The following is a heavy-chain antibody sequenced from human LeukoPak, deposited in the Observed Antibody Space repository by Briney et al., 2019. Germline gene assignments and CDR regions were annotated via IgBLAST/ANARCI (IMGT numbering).Heavy chain of an antibody. CDR1: GGSISSYY. CDR2: IYYGGST. J-gene: IGHJ4*02. D-gene: IGHD1-26*01. Sequence: SETLSLTCTVSGGSISSYYWSWIRQPPGKGLEWIGYIYYGGSTNYNPSLKSRVTISVDTSKNQFSLKLSSVTAADTAVYYCARAGWVRNFDYWGQGTLVTVSS. V-gene: IGHV4-59*01. CDR3: ARAGWVRNFDY.